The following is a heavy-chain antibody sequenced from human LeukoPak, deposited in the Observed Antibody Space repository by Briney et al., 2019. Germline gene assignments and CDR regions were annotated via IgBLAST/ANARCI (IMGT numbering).Heavy chain of an antibody. CDR1: GFTVSNNY. CDR2: IYSGGSI. J-gene: IGHJ4*02. D-gene: IGHD3-10*01. Sequence: GGSLRLSCAATGFTVSNNYMSWVRQAPRKGLEWVSVIYSGGSIYYADSVKGRFTLSRDNSKNTVYLQMNSLRAEDTAVYYCARAHALLYPSDSWGQGTLVTVSS. V-gene: IGHV3-53*01. CDR3: ARAHALLYPSDS.